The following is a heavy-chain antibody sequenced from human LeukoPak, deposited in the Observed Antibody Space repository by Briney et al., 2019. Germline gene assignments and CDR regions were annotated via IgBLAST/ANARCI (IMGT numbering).Heavy chain of an antibody. D-gene: IGHD1-26*01. Sequence: GASVKVSCKASGYSFTTYHMHWVRQAPGQGLEWMGLINPTGGSTGYAQKFQGRVTMTRDMSTSTDYMELSSLRSEDTATYYCARDNSVGDNAWWFDPWGQGTLVTVSS. CDR1: GYSFTTYH. V-gene: IGHV1-46*01. CDR2: INPTGGST. CDR3: ARDNSVGDNAWWFDP. J-gene: IGHJ5*02.